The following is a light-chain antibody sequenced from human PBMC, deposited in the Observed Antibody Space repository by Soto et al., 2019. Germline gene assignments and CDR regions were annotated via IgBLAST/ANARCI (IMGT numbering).Light chain of an antibody. V-gene: IGKV3-11*01. CDR3: QQRSNWPRFT. Sequence: EIVLTQSPATLSLSPGERATLSCRASQSVSSYLAWYQQKPGQAPRLLIYDVSNRATGIPARFSGSGYGTDFTLTISSLEPEDFAVYYCQQRSNWPRFTFGPGTKVDIK. J-gene: IGKJ3*01. CDR1: QSVSSY. CDR2: DVS.